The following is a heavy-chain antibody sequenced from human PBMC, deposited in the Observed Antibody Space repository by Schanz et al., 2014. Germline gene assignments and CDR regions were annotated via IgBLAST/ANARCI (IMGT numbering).Heavy chain of an antibody. D-gene: IGHD5-12*01. Sequence: EVQLVESGGGLIQPGGSLRLSCAVSGFSVSTNYMSWVRQAPGKGLEWVSSIYINSGSTNYADSVKGRFIISRDSSKNTLFLQMNRLRAEDTAVYFCARDEGRDGYNLAFDVWGQGTLVTVSS. V-gene: IGHV3-53*01. CDR1: GFSVSTNY. J-gene: IGHJ3*01. CDR3: ARDEGRDGYNLAFDV. CDR2: IYINSGST.